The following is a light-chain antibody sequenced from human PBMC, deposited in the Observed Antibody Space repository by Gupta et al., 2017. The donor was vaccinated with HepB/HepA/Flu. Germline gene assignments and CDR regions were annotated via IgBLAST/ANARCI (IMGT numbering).Light chain of an antibody. CDR1: QSVVYSSNNKNY. V-gene: IGKV4-1*01. Sequence: DIVMTQSPDSLAVSLGERATINCKSSQSVVYSSNNKNYLAWYQQKPGQPPKLLIYWASTRESGVPDRFSGSGSGTDFTLTISSLQAEDVAVYYCHQDDSTPQTFGQGTKVEIK. CDR3: HQDDSTPQT. J-gene: IGKJ1*01. CDR2: WAS.